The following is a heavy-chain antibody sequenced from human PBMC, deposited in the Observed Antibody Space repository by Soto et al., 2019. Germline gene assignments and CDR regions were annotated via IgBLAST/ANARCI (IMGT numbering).Heavy chain of an antibody. V-gene: IGHV3-23*01. Sequence: PGGSLRLSCAASGFTLSSYSMSWVRQAPGKGLEWVSGFRSSGDDGTTYYADSVKGRFTISRDNSRNTLFLQMDNLRAEDTAIYYCAKKVNSGPGSQYFDYWGQGTLVTVSS. J-gene: IGHJ4*02. CDR1: GFTLSSYS. CDR2: FRSSGDDGTT. CDR3: AKKVNSGPGSQYFDY. D-gene: IGHD3-10*01.